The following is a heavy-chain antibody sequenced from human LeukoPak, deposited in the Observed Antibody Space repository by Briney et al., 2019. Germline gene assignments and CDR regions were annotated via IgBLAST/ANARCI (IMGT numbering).Heavy chain of an antibody. CDR3: ACSQGGVVLSSFDY. Sequence: SSETLSLTCTVSGGSVSSGSYYWGWIRQPPGKGLEWIGYIYYSGSTNYNPSLKSRVTISVDTSKNQFSLKLSSVTAADTAVYYCACSQGGVVLSSFDYWGQGTLVTVSS. V-gene: IGHV4-61*01. J-gene: IGHJ4*02. D-gene: IGHD3-3*01. CDR1: GGSVSSGSYY. CDR2: IYYSGST.